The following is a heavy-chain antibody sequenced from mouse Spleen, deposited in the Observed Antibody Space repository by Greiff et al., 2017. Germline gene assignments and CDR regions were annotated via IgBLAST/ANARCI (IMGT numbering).Heavy chain of an antibody. CDR3: APITTVVEGYFDY. D-gene: IGHD1-1*01. J-gene: IGHJ2*01. CDR2: IDPANGNT. V-gene: IGHV14-3*01. Sequence: VQLKQSVAELVRPGASVKLSCTASGFNIKNTYMHWVKQRPEQGLEWIGRIDPANGNTKYAPKFQGKATITADTSSNTAYLQLSSLTSEDTAIYYCAPITTVVEGYFDYWGQGTTLTVSS. CDR1: GFNIKNTY.